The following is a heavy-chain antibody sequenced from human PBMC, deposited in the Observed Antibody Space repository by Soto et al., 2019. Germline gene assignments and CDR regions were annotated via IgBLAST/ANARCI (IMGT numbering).Heavy chain of an antibody. V-gene: IGHV1-58*02. D-gene: IGHD6-19*01. CDR1: GLTFTSTA. CDR2: IVVGSGNT. Sequence: GASVKLSCKESGLTFTSTARQWVRQARGQRLEWIGWIVVGSGNTNYAQKFQERVTITRDMSTSTAYMELSSLRSEDTAVYYCAVYRYSSGWPWAFDIWGQGTMVTVSS. CDR3: AVYRYSSGWPWAFDI. J-gene: IGHJ3*02.